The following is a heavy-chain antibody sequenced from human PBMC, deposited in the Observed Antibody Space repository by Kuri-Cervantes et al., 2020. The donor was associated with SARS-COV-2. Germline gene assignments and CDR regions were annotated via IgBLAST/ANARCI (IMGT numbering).Heavy chain of an antibody. V-gene: IGHV3-23*01. CDR1: GFTFSGSA. CDR2: ISATGGST. J-gene: IGHJ3*01. CDR3: VKDESNYDILTGTRDAFDA. Sequence: GGSLRLSCAASGFTFSGSAMHWVRQASGKGLEWVSGISATGGSTYYGDSVKGRFTISRDNSKNTLYLQMNSLRAEDTAIYYCVKDESNYDILTGTRDAFDAWGQGTMVTVSS. D-gene: IGHD3-9*01.